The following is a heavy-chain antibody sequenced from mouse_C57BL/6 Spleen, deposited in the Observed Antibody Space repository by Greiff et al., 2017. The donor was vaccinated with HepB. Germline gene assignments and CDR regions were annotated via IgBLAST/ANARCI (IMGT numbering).Heavy chain of an antibody. Sequence: DVQLVESGGGLVKPGGSLKLSCAASGFTFSSYAMSWVRQTPEKRLEWVATISDGGSYTYYPDNVKGRFTISRDNAKNNLYLQMSHLKSEDTAMYYCARGGGSLAWFAYWGQGTLVTVSA. CDR3: ARGGGSLAWFAY. CDR1: GFTFSSYA. J-gene: IGHJ3*01. D-gene: IGHD6-2*01. CDR2: ISDGGSYT. V-gene: IGHV5-4*01.